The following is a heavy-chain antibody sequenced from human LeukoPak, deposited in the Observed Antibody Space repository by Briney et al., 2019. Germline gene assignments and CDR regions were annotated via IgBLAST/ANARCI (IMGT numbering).Heavy chain of an antibody. CDR3: AKPLRWWCSGGSCRHPGGPFDY. Sequence: PGGSLRLSCAASGFTCSSYGMHWVRQAPGKGLEWVAVIWYDGSNKYYADSVKGRFTISRDNSKNTLYLQMNSLRAEDTAVYYCAKPLRWWCSGGSCRHPGGPFDYWGQGTLVTVSS. CDR1: GFTCSSYG. D-gene: IGHD2-15*01. V-gene: IGHV3-33*06. J-gene: IGHJ4*02. CDR2: IWYDGSNK.